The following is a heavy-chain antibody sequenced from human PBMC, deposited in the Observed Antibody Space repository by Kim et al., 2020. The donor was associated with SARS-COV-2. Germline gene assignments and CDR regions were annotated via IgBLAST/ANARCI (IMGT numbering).Heavy chain of an antibody. V-gene: IGHV5-51*01. CDR1: GYNFIQYW. CDR2: IHPRESNT. D-gene: IGHD2-8*01. CDR3: ARTGIRVYATGGMDV. Sequence: GESLKISCKGSGYNFIQYWIGWVRQMPGKGLEYMGSIHPRESNTRYSPSFQGQVTISVDKYISTAYLHWSSLRASDTAMYYCARTGIRVYATGGMDVWGQGTRVTVSS. J-gene: IGHJ6*02.